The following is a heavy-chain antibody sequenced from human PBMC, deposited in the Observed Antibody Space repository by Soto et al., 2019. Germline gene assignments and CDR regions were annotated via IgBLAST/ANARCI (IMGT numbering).Heavy chain of an antibody. J-gene: IGHJ4*02. D-gene: IGHD5-12*01. V-gene: IGHV5-51*01. CDR3: ARRGYAYGEFDY. CDR1: GYSFTTYW. CDR2: IYPGDSDT. Sequence: GESLKISCQGSGYSFTTYWIGWVRQMPGKGQEWMGVIYPGDSDTRYSPSFQGQVTISADKSISTAYLQWSSLKASDTAIYYCARRGYAYGEFDYWGQGTLVTVSS.